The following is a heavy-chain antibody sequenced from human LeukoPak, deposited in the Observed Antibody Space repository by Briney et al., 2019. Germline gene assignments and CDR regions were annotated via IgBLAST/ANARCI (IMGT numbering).Heavy chain of an antibody. V-gene: IGHV4-39*01. CDR3: VSPRGFSYGYFDY. CDR1: GGSISSSSAY. Sequence: SEILSLTCTVSGGSISSSSAYWGWIRQPPGKGLEWIGCIYYSKNTYYNPSLKSRVTISADTSKNQFSLTLGSVSATDTAVYYCVSPRGFSYGYFDYWGQGTPVTVSS. J-gene: IGHJ4*02. D-gene: IGHD5-18*01. CDR2: IYYSKNT.